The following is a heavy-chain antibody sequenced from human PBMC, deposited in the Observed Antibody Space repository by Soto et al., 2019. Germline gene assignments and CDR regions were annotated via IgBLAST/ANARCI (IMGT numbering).Heavy chain of an antibody. Sequence: SETLSLTCTVSGGSLSSGAYYWSWIRQHPGKGLEWIGYIYYSGSTYYNPSLESRVTLSVDTSTKQFSLKVSSVTAADTAVYYCARANYFESSGPFDYWGSGTLVTVSS. J-gene: IGHJ4*02. CDR1: GGSLSSGAYY. D-gene: IGHD3-22*01. CDR2: IYYSGST. V-gene: IGHV4-31*03. CDR3: ARANYFESSGPFDY.